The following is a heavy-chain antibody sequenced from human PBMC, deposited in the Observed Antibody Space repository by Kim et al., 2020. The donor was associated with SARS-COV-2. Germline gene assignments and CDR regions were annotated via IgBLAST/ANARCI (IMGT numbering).Heavy chain of an antibody. Sequence: SETLSLTCTVSGGSISSGDYYWSWIRQPPGKGLEWIGYIYYSGNTYYNPSLKSRVTISVDTSKNQFSLKLSSVTAADTAVYFCARDGSGSYYNWFDPWGQGTLVTVSS. CDR2: IYYSGNT. J-gene: IGHJ5*02. CDR1: GGSISSGDYY. V-gene: IGHV4-30-4*01. CDR3: ARDGSGSYYNWFDP. D-gene: IGHD3-10*01.